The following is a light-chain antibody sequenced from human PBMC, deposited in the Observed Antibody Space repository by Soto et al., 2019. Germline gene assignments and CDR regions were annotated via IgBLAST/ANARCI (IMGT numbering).Light chain of an antibody. CDR1: SSDVGSYNL. CDR3: CSYAGSSTLI. Sequence: QSVLTQPASVSGSPGQSITISSIGTSSDVGSYNLVSWYQQHPGKAPKLMIYEGTKRPSGLSNRFSGSRSGNTASLTISGLQAEDEADYYCCSYAGSSTLIFGGGTKLTVL. CDR2: EGT. V-gene: IGLV2-23*01. J-gene: IGLJ2*01.